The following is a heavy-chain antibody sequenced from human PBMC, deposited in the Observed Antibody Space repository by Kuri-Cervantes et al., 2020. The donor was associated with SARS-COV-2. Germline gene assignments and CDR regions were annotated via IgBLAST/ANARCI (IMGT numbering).Heavy chain of an antibody. CDR1: GYSISSGYY. D-gene: IGHD4/OR15-4a*01. CDR2: IYTSGST. V-gene: IGHV4-61*01. J-gene: IGHJ5*02. Sequence: GSLRLSCAVSGYSISSGYYWGWVRQPPGKGLEWIGYIYTSGSTNYNPSLKSRVTISVDTSKNQSSLKLSSVTAADTAVYYCARDPNANHNNWFDPWGQGTLVTVSS. CDR3: ARDPNANHNNWFDP.